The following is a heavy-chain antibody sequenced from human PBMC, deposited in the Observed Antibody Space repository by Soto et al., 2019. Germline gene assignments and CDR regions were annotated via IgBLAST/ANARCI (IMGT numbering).Heavy chain of an antibody. CDR3: ASHIATDWFDP. D-gene: IGHD2-21*01. CDR2: INHSGST. V-gene: IGHV4-34*01. J-gene: IGHJ5*02. CDR1: GGSFSGYY. Sequence: SETLSLTCAVYGGSFSGYYWSWIRQNPGKGLEWIGEINHSGSTNYNPSLKSRVTISVDTSKNQFSLKLSSVTAADTAVYYCASHIATDWFDPWGQATLVTVSS.